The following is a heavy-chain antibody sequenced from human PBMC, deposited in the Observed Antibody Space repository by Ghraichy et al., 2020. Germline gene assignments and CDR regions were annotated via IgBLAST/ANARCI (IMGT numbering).Heavy chain of an antibody. D-gene: IGHD2-8*01. CDR2: IKQDGSEK. V-gene: IGHV3-7*01. CDR3: ASEYCTNGVCYRRHAFDI. Sequence: GESLNISCAASGFTFSSYWMSWVRQAPGKGLEWVANIKQDGSEKYYVDSVKGRFTISRDNAKNSLYLQMNSLRAEDTAVYYCASEYCTNGVCYRRHAFDIWGQGTMVTVSS. CDR1: GFTFSSYW. J-gene: IGHJ3*02.